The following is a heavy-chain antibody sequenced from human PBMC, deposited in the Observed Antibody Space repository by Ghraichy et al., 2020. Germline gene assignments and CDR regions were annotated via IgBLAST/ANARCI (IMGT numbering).Heavy chain of an antibody. D-gene: IGHD6-19*01. Sequence: GGSLRLSCAASGFTFSTYAMSWVRQAPGKGLEWVSGISDSGGSTYYADSVKGRFTISRDNSKNTLYLQMNSLRAEDTAISYCAKERGSGWSYWGQGTLVSVSS. CDR1: GFTFSTYA. J-gene: IGHJ4*02. CDR3: AKERGSGWSY. V-gene: IGHV3-23*01. CDR2: ISDSGGST.